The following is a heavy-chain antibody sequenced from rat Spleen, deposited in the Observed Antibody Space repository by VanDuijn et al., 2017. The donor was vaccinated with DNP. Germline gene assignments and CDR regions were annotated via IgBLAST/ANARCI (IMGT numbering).Heavy chain of an antibody. Sequence: EVQLVESGGGLVQPGRSLKLSCAASGFTFSTYWMFWIRQAPGKGLEWVASINTDGGTTYYRDSVKDRFSISRDNAENTVYLQMNSLRSEDTATYYCTKDLQWYAMDAWGQGTSVTVSS. D-gene: IGHD1-1*01. CDR3: TKDLQWYAMDA. CDR1: GFTFSTYW. V-gene: IGHV5-58*01. J-gene: IGHJ4*01. CDR2: INTDGGTT.